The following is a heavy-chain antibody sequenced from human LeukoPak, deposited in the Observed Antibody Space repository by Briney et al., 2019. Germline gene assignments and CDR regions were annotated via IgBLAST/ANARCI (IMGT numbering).Heavy chain of an antibody. J-gene: IGHJ2*01. Sequence: PSETLSLTCTVSGGSISSRNYYWGWVRQPPGMGLEWIGNIHYSGSTYYNPSLKSRVIISVDTSQNHFSLELTSMTAADTAVYYCARGGDSSGYSPIWYFDLWGRGTLVTVSS. V-gene: IGHV4-39*07. CDR3: ARGGDSSGYSPIWYFDL. CDR2: IHYSGST. D-gene: IGHD3-22*01. CDR1: GGSISSRNYY.